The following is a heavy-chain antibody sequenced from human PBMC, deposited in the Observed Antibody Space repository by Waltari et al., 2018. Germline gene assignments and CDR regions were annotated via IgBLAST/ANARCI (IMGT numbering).Heavy chain of an antibody. CDR3: ARSGSLDR. J-gene: IGHJ4*02. CDR2: ISDAGGII. CDR1: FSTYA. Sequence: FSTYAMHWVRQAPGKGLEWISFISDAGGIIYYADSVRGRFSISRDNAKNSLYLQMNSLRDDDTALYYCARSGSLDRWGQGTLVTVSS. V-gene: IGHV3-48*02. D-gene: IGHD1-26*01.